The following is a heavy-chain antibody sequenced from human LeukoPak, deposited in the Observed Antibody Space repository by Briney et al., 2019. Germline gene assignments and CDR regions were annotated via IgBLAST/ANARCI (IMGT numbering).Heavy chain of an antibody. J-gene: IGHJ4*02. CDR1: GFTFSSYG. CDR3: ARDLEYRCGGDCYTLDY. CDR2: ISYDGSNK. Sequence: AGGSLRLSCAASGFTFSSYGMSWVRQAPGKGLEWVAVISYDGSNKYYADSVKGRFTISRDNSKNTLYLQMNSLRAEDTAVYYCARDLEYRCGGDCYTLDYWGQGTLVTVSS. D-gene: IGHD2-21*02. V-gene: IGHV3-30*03.